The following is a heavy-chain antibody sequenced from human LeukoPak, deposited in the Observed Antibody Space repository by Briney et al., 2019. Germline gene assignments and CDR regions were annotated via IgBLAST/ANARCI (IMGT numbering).Heavy chain of an antibody. Sequence: SQTLSLTCTVSGGSISSGDYYWSWIRQPPGKGLEWIGYIYYSGSTYYNPSLKSRVTMSVDTSKNQFSLKLSSVTAADTAVYYCARVSVSSSWPDYWGQGTLVTVSS. J-gene: IGHJ4*02. D-gene: IGHD6-13*01. V-gene: IGHV4-30-4*01. CDR1: GGSISSGDYY. CDR3: ARVSVSSSWPDY. CDR2: IYYSGST.